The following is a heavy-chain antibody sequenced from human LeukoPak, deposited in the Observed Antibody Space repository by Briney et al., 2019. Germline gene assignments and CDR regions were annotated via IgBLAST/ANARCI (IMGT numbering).Heavy chain of an antibody. D-gene: IGHD3-3*01. CDR1: GFSFSSYA. CDR3: AKDRNYYDFPYYFDY. Sequence: PGGSLRLSCAASGFSFSSYAMSWVRQAPGKGLEWVSAISKSGDSTFYADSVKGRFTISRDNSQNTLYLQMNSLRAEDTAVYYCAKDRNYYDFPYYFDYWGQGTLVTVSS. CDR2: ISKSGDST. V-gene: IGHV3-23*01. J-gene: IGHJ4*02.